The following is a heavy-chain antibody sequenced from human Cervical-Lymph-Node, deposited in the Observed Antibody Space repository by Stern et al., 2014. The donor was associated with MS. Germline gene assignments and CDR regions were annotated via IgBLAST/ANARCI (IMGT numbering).Heavy chain of an antibody. V-gene: IGHV3-11*01. J-gene: IGHJ4*02. CDR2: ISSNESVI. D-gene: IGHD1-26*01. CDR3: ARGGPSF. CDR1: GFNFSAFC. Sequence: VHLVESGGDLVKPGGSLRLSCAASGFNFSAFCMNWIRQAPGQGLEWLSYISSNESVINYADTVKGQFINSGDNAKQSLYRQMNRVRAEDTAVYYCARGGPSFWGQGTLVTVSP.